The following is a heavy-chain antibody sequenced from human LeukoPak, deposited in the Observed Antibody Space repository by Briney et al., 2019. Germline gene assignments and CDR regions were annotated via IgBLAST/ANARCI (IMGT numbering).Heavy chain of an antibody. CDR2: INPNSGDT. V-gene: IGHV1-2*02. CDR3: ARDYDFWSGSLIDY. Sequence: GASVKVSCKASGYTFTGYYVHWVRQAPGQGLEWMGWINPNSGDTHYAQKFQGRVTMTRGTSISTAYMELSSLTFDDTAVYYCARDYDFWSGSLIDYWGQGTLVTVAS. D-gene: IGHD3-3*01. J-gene: IGHJ4*02. CDR1: GYTFTGYY.